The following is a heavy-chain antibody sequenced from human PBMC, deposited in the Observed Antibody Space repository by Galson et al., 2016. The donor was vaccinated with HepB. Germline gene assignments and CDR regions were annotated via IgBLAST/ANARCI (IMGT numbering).Heavy chain of an antibody. Sequence: LRLSCAASGFPFGSYGMHWVRQAPGKGLEWVAIIWYEGSNENYADSVRGRFSISRDNSKKTLSLQMNSLRAEDTAVYYCVREMSTGEIDDGFDIWGQGTMVTVSS. CDR3: VREMSTGEIDDGFDI. J-gene: IGHJ3*02. CDR1: GFPFGSYG. V-gene: IGHV3-33*01. D-gene: IGHD5/OR15-5a*01. CDR2: IWYEGSNE.